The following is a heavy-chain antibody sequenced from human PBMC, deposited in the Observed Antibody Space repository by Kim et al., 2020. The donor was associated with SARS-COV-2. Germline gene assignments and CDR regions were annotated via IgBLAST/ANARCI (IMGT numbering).Heavy chain of an antibody. CDR3: ARGGDYGSRNFFDY. CDR1: GFTVISNH. V-gene: IGHV3-53*01. J-gene: IGHJ4*01. Sequence: GGSLRLSCAASGFTVISNHMMWVRQAPGKGLEWVSMFYSDGRTYYADSVKGRFIISRDNHKNTVYLQMNTLRGEDTAIYYCARGGDYGSRNFFDYWATEPWSPSPQ. D-gene: IGHD3-10*01. CDR2: FYSDGRT.